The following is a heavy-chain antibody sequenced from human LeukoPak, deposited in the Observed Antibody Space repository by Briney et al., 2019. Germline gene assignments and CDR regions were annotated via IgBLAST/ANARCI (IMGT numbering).Heavy chain of an antibody. J-gene: IGHJ4*02. V-gene: IGHV3-7*04. CDR2: INLDGGEE. CDR3: AKDSGGGDCAFDY. Sequence: GGSLRLSCAASGFIFSNSWMNWVRQAPGKGLEWVANINLDGGEERYVDSVKGRFTISRDNSKNTLYLQMNSLRPEDTAVYYCAKDSGGGDCAFDYWGQGTLVTVSS. D-gene: IGHD2-21*02. CDR1: GFIFSNSW.